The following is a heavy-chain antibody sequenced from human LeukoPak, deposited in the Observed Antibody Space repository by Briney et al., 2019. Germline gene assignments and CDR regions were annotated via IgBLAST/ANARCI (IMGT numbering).Heavy chain of an antibody. CDR1: GYTFTSYG. Sequence: ASVKVSCKASGYTFTSYGISWVRQAPGQGLEWMGWISAYNGNTNYAQKLQGRVTMTTDTSTSTAYMELRSLRSDDTAVYYCARGRVGGYCSSTSCYAFDILGQGTMVTVSS. CDR3: ARGRVGGYCSSTSCYAFDI. V-gene: IGHV1-18*04. J-gene: IGHJ3*02. CDR2: ISAYNGNT. D-gene: IGHD2-2*01.